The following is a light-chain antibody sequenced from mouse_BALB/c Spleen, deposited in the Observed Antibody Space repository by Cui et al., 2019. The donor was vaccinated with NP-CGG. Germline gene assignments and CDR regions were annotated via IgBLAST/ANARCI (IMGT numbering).Light chain of an antibody. Sequence: QTLVTHETVLTTSPGETVTFTCRSSTGAVTTSNYANWVQEKPDHLFTGLIGGTNNRAPGVPARFSGSLIGDKAALTITGAQTEDEAIYFCALWYSNHWVFGGGTKLTVL. V-gene: IGLV1*01. CDR3: ALWYSNHWV. CDR1: TGAVTTSNY. CDR2: GTN. J-gene: IGLJ1*01.